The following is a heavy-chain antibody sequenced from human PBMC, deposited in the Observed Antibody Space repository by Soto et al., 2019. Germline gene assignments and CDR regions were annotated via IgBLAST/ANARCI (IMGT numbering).Heavy chain of an antibody. CDR3: AASTATSSL. Sequence: QVQLVQSGAEVKKPGASVKVSCKASGYSFTNYGFSWVRQAPGQGLEWMGWINGYNGNTNYAPKLQGRFTMTTDTSTSTAYMELGSLTSDDTAVSFCAASTATSSLWGQGTLVTVSS. CDR1: GYSFTNYG. J-gene: IGHJ4*02. V-gene: IGHV1-18*01. D-gene: IGHD1-1*01. CDR2: INGYNGNT.